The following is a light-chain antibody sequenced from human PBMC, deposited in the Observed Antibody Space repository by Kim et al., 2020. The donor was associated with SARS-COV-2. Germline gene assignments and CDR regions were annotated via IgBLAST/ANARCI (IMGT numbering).Light chain of an antibody. V-gene: IGLV3-1*01. CDR3: QAWDSSTVV. J-gene: IGLJ2*01. CDR2: YDS. CDR1: RLGDKY. Sequence: SYELTQPPSVSVSAGQTASITCFGDRLGDKYASWYQRKPGQSPVLVIYYDSKWPSGIPQRFSGSNSGNTATLTISGTQAMDEADYYCQAWDSSTVVFGGGTQLTVL.